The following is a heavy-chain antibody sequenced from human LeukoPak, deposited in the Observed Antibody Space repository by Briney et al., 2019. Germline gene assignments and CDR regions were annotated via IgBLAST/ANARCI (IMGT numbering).Heavy chain of an antibody. J-gene: IGHJ4*02. D-gene: IGHD3-3*01. CDR1: GYTFTDYY. V-gene: IGHV1-2*02. CDR3: ARGAFGVVIYFDY. CDR2: INPNSGGT. Sequence: ASVKVSCKASGYTFTDYYMHWVRQAPGQGLEWMGWINPNSGGTKYAQKFQGRVTMTRDTSISTAYMELSRLRSDDTAVYYCARGAFGVVIYFDYWGQGTLVTVSS.